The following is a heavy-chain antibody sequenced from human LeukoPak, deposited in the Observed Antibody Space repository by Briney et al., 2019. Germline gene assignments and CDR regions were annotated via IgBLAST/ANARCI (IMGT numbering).Heavy chain of an antibody. V-gene: IGHV5-51*01. D-gene: IGHD6-19*01. Sequence: GESLKISCKGSGYSFTSYWIGWVRQMPGKGLEWMGIISPDGSDTRYSPSFQGQVTISVDKSISTAYLQWSSLKASDTAMYYCARRRTGGWYEIDHWGQGTLVTVAS. CDR3: ARRRTGGWYEIDH. CDR1: GYSFTSYW. J-gene: IGHJ4*02. CDR2: ISPDGSDT.